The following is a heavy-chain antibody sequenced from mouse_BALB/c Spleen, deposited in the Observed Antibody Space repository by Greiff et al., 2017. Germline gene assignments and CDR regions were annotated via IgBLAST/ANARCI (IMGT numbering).Heavy chain of an antibody. CDR1: GYTFTDYE. V-gene: IGHV1-15*01. CDR2: IDPETGGT. J-gene: IGHJ2*01. CDR3: TRITTVVATKFDY. D-gene: IGHD1-1*01. Sequence: QVQLQQSGAELVRPGASVTLSCKASGYTFTDYEMHWVKQTPVHGLEWIGAIDPETGGTAYNQKFKGKATLTADKSSSTAYMELRSLTSEDSAVYYCTRITTVVATKFDYWGQGTTLTVSS.